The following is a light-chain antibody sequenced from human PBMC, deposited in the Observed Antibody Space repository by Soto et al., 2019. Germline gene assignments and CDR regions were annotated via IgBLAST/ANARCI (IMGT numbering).Light chain of an antibody. Sequence: DIVMTQSPASLSVSLAERATINCNSSQSVLHSSNNLNSLAWYQQKPGQPPKLLIYWASTRESGVPDRFSGSGCGTDFTLTISSLQAEDVAVYHCQQYYTSPMYTFGQGTKLEIK. V-gene: IGKV4-1*01. CDR2: WAS. CDR1: QSVLHSSNNLNS. CDR3: QQYYTSPMYT. J-gene: IGKJ2*01.